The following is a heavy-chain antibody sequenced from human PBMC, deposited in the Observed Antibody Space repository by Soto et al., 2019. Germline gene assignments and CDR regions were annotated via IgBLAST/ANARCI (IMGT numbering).Heavy chain of an antibody. CDR2: ISWNSGSI. CDR1: GFTFDDYA. V-gene: IGHV3-9*01. Sequence: EVQLVESGGGLVQPGRSLRLSCAASGFTFDDYAMHWVRQAPGKGLEWVSGISWNSGSIGYADSVKGRFTISRDNAKNSLYLQMNSLRAEDTALYYCAKDGITMVRGVISDYYYYYMDVWGKGTTVTVSS. J-gene: IGHJ6*03. CDR3: AKDGITMVRGVISDYYYYYMDV. D-gene: IGHD3-10*01.